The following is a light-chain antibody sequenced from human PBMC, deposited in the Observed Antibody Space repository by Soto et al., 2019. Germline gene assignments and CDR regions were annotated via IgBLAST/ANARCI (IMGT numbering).Light chain of an antibody. CDR3: QSYDSSLSGLYV. CDR1: SSNIGAGYD. Sequence: VLTQPPSVSGAPGQRVTISCTGSSSNIGAGYDVHWYQQLPGTAPKLLIYVNSNRPSGVPDRFSGSKSGTSASLAITGLQAEDEADYYCQSYDSSLSGLYVFGTGTKVTVL. J-gene: IGLJ1*01. V-gene: IGLV1-40*01. CDR2: VNS.